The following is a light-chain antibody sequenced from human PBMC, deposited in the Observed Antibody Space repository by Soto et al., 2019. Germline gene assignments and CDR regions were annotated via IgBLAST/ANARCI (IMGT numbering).Light chain of an antibody. Sequence: IQLTQFPSSLSASVGDRVTITCRASQGIGSDLAWYQQKPGKAPKLLIFEASTLQSGVPSRFSGSGSVTDFTLTNSSLQPEDFATYYCQQLNSYPLTFGGGTKVEIK. CDR2: EAS. CDR1: QGIGSD. V-gene: IGKV1-9*01. CDR3: QQLNSYPLT. J-gene: IGKJ4*01.